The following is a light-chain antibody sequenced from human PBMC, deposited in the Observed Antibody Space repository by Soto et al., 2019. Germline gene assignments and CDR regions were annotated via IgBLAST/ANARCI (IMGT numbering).Light chain of an antibody. J-gene: IGLJ2*01. V-gene: IGLV2-14*02. Sequence: QSALTQPASVSGSPGQSITISCTGTSSDIGTDNLVSWYQQHPGKAPKLMIYDLTNRPSGVSRRLSGSKSDNTASLTISGLQTEDEADYYCSSYSTSGTHVVFGGGTKLTVL. CDR1: SSDIGTDNL. CDR3: SSYSTSGTHVV. CDR2: DLT.